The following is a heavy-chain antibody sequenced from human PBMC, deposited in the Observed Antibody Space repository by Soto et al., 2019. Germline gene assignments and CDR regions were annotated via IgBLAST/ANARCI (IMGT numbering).Heavy chain of an antibody. CDR3: ARGWYDILTRGGRAFDI. CDR2: MNPNSGNT. D-gene: IGHD3-9*01. J-gene: IGHJ3*02. Sequence: ASVKVSCKASGYTFTGYDINWVRQATGQGLEWMGWMNPNSGNTGYAQKFQGRVTMTRNTSISTAYMELSSLRSEDTAVYYCARGWYDILTRGGRAFDIWGQGTMVTVSS. V-gene: IGHV1-8*01. CDR1: GYTFTGYD.